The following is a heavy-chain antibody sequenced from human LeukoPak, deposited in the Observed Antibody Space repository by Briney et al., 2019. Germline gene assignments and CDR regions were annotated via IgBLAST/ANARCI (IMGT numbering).Heavy chain of an antibody. D-gene: IGHD2-2*01. CDR1: GGSISSGGYY. V-gene: IGHV4-30-4*01. CDR3: ARDGGALGYCSSTSCSPLDY. J-gene: IGHJ4*02. CDR2: IYYSGST. Sequence: SETLSLTCIVSGGSISSGGYYWSWIRQPPGKGLEWIGYIYYSGSTYYNPSLKSRVTISVDTSKNQFSLKLSSVTAADTAVYYCARDGGALGYCSSTSCSPLDYWGQGTLVTVSS.